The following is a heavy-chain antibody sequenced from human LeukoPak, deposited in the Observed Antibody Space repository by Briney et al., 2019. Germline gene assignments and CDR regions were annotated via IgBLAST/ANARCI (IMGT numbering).Heavy chain of an antibody. CDR3: ARAGLNFDGFDI. CDR2: IGRSSSYI. V-gene: IGHV3-21*01. Sequence: GGSLRLSCAASEFTFSSYSMNWVRQAPGKGLEWVSSIGRSSSYIYYADSVKGRFTISRDNAKNSLYLQMNSLRVEDTAVYYCARAGLNFDGFDIWGQGTMVTVSS. D-gene: IGHD1-7*01. CDR1: EFTFSSYS. J-gene: IGHJ3*02.